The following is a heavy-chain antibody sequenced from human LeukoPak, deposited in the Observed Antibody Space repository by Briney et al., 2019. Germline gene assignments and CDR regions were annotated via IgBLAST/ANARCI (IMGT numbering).Heavy chain of an antibody. CDR3: ARDLDGMDV. V-gene: IGHV3-23*01. Sequence: PGGSLRLSCAASGFTFSTYAMSWVRQAPGKGLEWVSTISGNGDNTYYADSVKGRFTISRDNSKNTLYLQMNSLRAEDTAVYYCARDLDGMDVWGQGTTVTVSS. CDR1: GFTFSTYA. J-gene: IGHJ6*02. CDR2: ISGNGDNT.